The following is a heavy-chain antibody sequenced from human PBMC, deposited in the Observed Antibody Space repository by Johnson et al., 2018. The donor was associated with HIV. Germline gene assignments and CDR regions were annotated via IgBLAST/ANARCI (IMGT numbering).Heavy chain of an antibody. J-gene: IGHJ3*02. CDR1: QFTFSSNE. Sequence: VQLVESGGGVVQPAWSPRLSCAASQFTFSSNEMSWVRQAPGKGLEWVSSISGGSTYYADSRKGRFTISRDNSKNALYLQMNSLRAEDTAVYYCARGLRRTTVGNDAFDIWGQGTMVTVSS. V-gene: IGHV3-38*03. D-gene: IGHD4-23*01. CDR2: ISGGST. CDR3: ARGLRRTTVGNDAFDI.